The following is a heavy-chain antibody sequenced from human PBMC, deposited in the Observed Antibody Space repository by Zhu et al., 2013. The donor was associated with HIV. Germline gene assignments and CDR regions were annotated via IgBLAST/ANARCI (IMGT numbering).Heavy chain of an antibody. CDR2: INPSGGST. V-gene: IGHV1-46*01. CDR3: ARGEVVVAATLDYLDN. Sequence: QVQLVQSGAEVKKPGASVKVSCKASGYTFTSYYMHWVRQAPGQGLEWMGIINPSGGSTSYAQKFQGRVTMTSDTSISTAYMELSSLRSDDTAVYYCARGEVVVAATLDYLDNWGQGTLVTVSS. J-gene: IGHJ4*02. CDR1: GYTFTSYY. D-gene: IGHD2-15*01.